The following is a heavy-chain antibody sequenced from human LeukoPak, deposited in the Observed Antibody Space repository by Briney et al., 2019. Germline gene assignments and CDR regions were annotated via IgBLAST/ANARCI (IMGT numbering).Heavy chain of an antibody. CDR3: ARAEYSSSSGADY. Sequence: PSETLSLTCAVYGGSFSGYYWSWIRQPPGKGLEWIGEIYHSGSTNYNPSLKSRVTISVDKSKNQFSLKLSSVTAADTAVYYCARAEYSSSSGADYWGQGTLVTVSS. D-gene: IGHD6-13*01. CDR2: IYHSGST. J-gene: IGHJ4*02. CDR1: GGSFSGYY. V-gene: IGHV4-34*01.